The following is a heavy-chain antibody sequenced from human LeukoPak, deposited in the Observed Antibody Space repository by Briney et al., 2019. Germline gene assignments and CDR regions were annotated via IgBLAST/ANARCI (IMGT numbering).Heavy chain of an antibody. J-gene: IGHJ4*02. CDR3: ARTPGYSSSWIYFDY. V-gene: IGHV2-70*11. Sequence: ASGPTLVNPTQTLTLTCTFSGFSLSTSGMCVSWIRQPPGKALEWLARIDWDDDKYYSTSLKTRLTISKDTSKNQVVLTMTNMDPVDTATYYCARTPGYSSSWIYFDYWGQGTLVTVSS. CDR2: IDWDDDK. CDR1: GFSLSTSGMC. D-gene: IGHD6-13*01.